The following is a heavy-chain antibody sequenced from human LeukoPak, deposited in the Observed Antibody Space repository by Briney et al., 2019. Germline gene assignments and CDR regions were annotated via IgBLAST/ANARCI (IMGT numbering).Heavy chain of an antibody. V-gene: IGHV4-39*01. J-gene: IGHJ4*02. CDR3: ARQKWMTHFDY. Sequence: SETLSLTCTVSGESINSGVYYWGWIRPPPGKGLEWIGSIYCSGSTYYSPSLKSRVTISVDTSKNQFSLRLTSVTATETAVYYCARQKWMTHFDYWGEGTLGTVSS. D-gene: IGHD5-12*01. CDR2: IYCSGST. CDR1: GESINSGVYY.